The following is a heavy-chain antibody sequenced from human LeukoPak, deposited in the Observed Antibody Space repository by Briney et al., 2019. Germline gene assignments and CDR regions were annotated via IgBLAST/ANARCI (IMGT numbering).Heavy chain of an antibody. CDR3: ARDEGTYSHTSGSPPGNY. CDR1: GGSISSGYYY. J-gene: IGHJ4*02. CDR2: IYTSGST. D-gene: IGHD3-10*01. Sequence: SETLSLTCTVSGGSISSGYYYWSWIRQPAGKGLEWIGRIYTSGSTNYNPSLKSRVTISVDTSKNQFSLKLSSVTAADTAVYYCARDEGTYSHTSGSPPGNYWGQGTLVTVSS. V-gene: IGHV4-61*02.